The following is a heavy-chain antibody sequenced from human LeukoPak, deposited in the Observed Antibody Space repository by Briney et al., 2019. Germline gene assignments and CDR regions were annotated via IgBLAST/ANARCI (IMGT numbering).Heavy chain of an antibody. Sequence: GGSLRLPCAASGFTFSIYDMHWVRQAAGKGLEWVSGIGTAGHTYYSHSVEGRFTISRDNAKNSFYLHMNRLRVGDTAAYYCAREDASGLDYWGQGILVAVSS. V-gene: IGHV3-13*01. D-gene: IGHD6-19*01. CDR1: GFTFSIYD. J-gene: IGHJ4*02. CDR3: AREDASGLDY. CDR2: IGTAGHT.